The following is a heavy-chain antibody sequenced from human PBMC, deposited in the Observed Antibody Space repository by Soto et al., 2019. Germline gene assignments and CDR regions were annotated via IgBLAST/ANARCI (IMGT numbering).Heavy chain of an antibody. J-gene: IGHJ4*02. Sequence: ASVKVSCKASGYTFTGYYMHWVRQAPGQGLEWMGWINPNSGGTNYAQKFQGRVTMTTDASISTAYMELSRLRSDDTAVYYCARVKGYSGYDEFDYWGQGTLVTVSS. D-gene: IGHD5-12*01. CDR3: ARVKGYSGYDEFDY. CDR2: INPNSGGT. V-gene: IGHV1-2*02. CDR1: GYTFTGYY.